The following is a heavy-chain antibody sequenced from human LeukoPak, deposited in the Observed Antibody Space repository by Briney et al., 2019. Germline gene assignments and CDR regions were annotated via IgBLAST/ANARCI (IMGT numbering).Heavy chain of an antibody. CDR3: ASNPAGGITMVRGTLLDAFDI. Sequence: SVKVSCKASGGTFSSYAISWVRQAPGQGLEWMGGIIPSFGTANYAQKFQGRVTITADESTSTAYMELSSLRSEDTAVYYCASNPAGGITMVRGTLLDAFDIWGQGTMVTVSS. D-gene: IGHD3-10*01. CDR2: IIPSFGTA. J-gene: IGHJ3*02. V-gene: IGHV1-69*13. CDR1: GGTFSSYA.